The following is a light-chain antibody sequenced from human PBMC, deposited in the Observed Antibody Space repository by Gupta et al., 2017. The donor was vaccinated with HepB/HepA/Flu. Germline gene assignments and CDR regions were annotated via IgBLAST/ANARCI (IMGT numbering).Light chain of an antibody. CDR2: LGS. V-gene: IGKV2-28*01. J-gene: IGKJ2*01. CDR3: MEALEAPYT. Sequence: DIVMTQSPLSLPVTPGEPASISCRSSQSLLHSSGNHYLDWYLQKPGQSPQLLIYLGSTRASGVPDRFSGSGSGTDFTLKISRVKTDDVGVYYCMEALEAPYTFGQGTKLEIK. CDR1: QSLLHSSGNHY.